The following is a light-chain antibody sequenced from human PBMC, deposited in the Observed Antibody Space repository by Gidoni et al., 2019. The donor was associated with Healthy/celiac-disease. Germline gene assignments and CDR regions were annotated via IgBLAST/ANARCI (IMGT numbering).Light chain of an antibody. J-gene: IGLJ2*01. CDR1: KLGSTY. CDR3: QAWDSSTVV. CDR2: QDS. Sequence: SYELTQPPAVSVSPGQTASITCSGEKLGSTYACGYQKKPGQSPVLVSYQDSKRPSGIPERFSGSNAGHTATLTIRGTQAMDEADYYCQAWDSSTVVFGGGTKLTVL. V-gene: IGLV3-1*01.